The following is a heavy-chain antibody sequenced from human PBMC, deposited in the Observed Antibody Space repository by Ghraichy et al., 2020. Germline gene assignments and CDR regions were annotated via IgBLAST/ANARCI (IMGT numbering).Heavy chain of an antibody. CDR2: VSLNGDS. J-gene: IGHJ5*02. CDR1: GGFIDSSNYF. D-gene: IGHD2-21*02. CDR3: ARRRFDCGGDCYWFDP. Sequence: SQTLSLTCTLSGGFIDSSNYFWAWIRQPPGKGLEYIGKVSLNGDSFHNPSLWSRVAMSVDSSRKHFSLRLSSMTATDTAVYFCARRRFDCGGDCYWFDPWGPGILVTVSS. V-gene: IGHV4-39*02.